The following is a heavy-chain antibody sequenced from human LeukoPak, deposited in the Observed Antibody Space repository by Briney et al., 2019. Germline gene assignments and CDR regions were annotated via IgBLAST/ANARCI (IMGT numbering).Heavy chain of an antibody. CDR3: ARYSSSSGCDY. D-gene: IGHD6-6*01. CDR2: IHYTGST. CDR1: GGSISSGSYY. J-gene: IGHJ4*02. V-gene: IGHV4-61*01. Sequence: SETLSPTCTVSGGSISSGSYYWGWIRQPPGKGLEWIGYIHYTGSTNYNPSLKSRVTISVNTSKNQFSLKVTSVTAADTAVYYCARYSSSSGCDYWGQGILVTVSS.